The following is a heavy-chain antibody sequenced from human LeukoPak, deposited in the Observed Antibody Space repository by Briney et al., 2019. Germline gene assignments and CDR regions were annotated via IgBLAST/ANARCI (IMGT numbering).Heavy chain of an antibody. Sequence: ASVKVSCKASGYTFTGYYMHWVRQAPGQGLEWMGWINPNSGGTNYAQKFQGRVTMTRDTSISTAYMELSRLRSDDTAVYYCARDPEEGSSGLDPWGQGTLVTVSS. V-gene: IGHV1-2*02. CDR2: INPNSGGT. CDR3: ARDPEEGSSGLDP. CDR1: GYTFTGYY. D-gene: IGHD2-15*01. J-gene: IGHJ5*02.